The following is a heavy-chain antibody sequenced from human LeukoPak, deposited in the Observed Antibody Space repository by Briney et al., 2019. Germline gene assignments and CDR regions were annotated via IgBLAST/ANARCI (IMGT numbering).Heavy chain of an antibody. V-gene: IGHV2-5*02. CDR3: AHSVRGITAAGRAPFDY. J-gene: IGHJ4*02. D-gene: IGHD6-13*01. CDR2: IYWDDDK. CDR1: GFSLSTNGVG. Sequence: SGPTLVNPTETLTLTCTFSGFSLSTNGVGVGWIRQPPGKALEWLALIYWDDDKRYSPSLKNRLTIPWDTSKNEVVLTMTNVDPVDTATYYCAHSVRGITAAGRAPFDYWGQGTLVTVSS.